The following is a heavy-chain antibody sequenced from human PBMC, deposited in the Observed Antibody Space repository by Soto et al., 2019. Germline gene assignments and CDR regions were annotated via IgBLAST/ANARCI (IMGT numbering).Heavy chain of an antibody. CDR1: GFTFSSYD. D-gene: IGHD5-18*01. CDR3: ARVVTAYYYMDV. V-gene: IGHV3-13*01. Sequence: GGSLRLSCAASGFTFSSYDMHWVRQATGKGLEWVSAIGTAGDTYYPGSVKGRFTISRENAKNSLYLQMNSLRAGDTAVYYCARVVTAYYYMDVWGKGTTVTVSS. CDR2: IGTAGDT. J-gene: IGHJ6*03.